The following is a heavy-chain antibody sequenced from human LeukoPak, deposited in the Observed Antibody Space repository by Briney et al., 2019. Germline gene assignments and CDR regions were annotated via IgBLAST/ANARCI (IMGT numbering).Heavy chain of an antibody. CDR1: GYSISSGYY. V-gene: IGHV4-38-2*01. Sequence: PSETLSLTCAVSGYSISSGYYWGLIRQPPRKGLGWVGSIYHSGSTYYNPPLKSRVTISVDTSKNQFSLKLSSVTAADTAVYYCARPRGDYGFRWFDPWGQGTLVTVSS. D-gene: IGHD4-17*01. J-gene: IGHJ5*02. CDR2: IYHSGST. CDR3: ARPRGDYGFRWFDP.